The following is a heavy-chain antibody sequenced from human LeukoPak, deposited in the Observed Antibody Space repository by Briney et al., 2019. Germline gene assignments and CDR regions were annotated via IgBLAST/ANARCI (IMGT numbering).Heavy chain of an antibody. J-gene: IGHJ4*02. CDR2: IIPIFGTA. CDR3: AGGPPNYYDSSGYYPY. D-gene: IGHD3-22*01. Sequence: SVKVSCKASGYSFTSYGISWVRQAPGQGLEWMGGIIPIFGTANYAQKFQGRVTITADESTSTAYMELSSLRSEDTAVYYCAGGPPNYYDSSGYYPYWGQGTLVTVSS. CDR1: GYSFTSYG. V-gene: IGHV1-69*13.